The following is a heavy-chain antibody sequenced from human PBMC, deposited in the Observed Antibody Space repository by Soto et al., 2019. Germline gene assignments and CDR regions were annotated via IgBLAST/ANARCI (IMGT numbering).Heavy chain of an antibody. Sequence: QVQLVESGGGVVQPGRSLRLSCAASEFTFNRHAMHWVRQAPGKGLEWVAVISHEGRIKYYADSVKGRFTFSRDNSMNPLDLQINSLRSEDTAIYFCARVSGHVYATLHGPFDYWGQGTLVTVSS. CDR2: ISHEGRIK. CDR1: EFTFNRHA. CDR3: ARVSGHVYATLHGPFDY. D-gene: IGHD2-8*01. V-gene: IGHV3-30*04. J-gene: IGHJ4*02.